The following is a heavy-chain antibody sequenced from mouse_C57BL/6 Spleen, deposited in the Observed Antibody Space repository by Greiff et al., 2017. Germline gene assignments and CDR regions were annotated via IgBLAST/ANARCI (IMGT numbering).Heavy chain of an antibody. CDR3: TYGYFAWFAY. CDR1: GFNIKDDY. CDR2: IDPENGDT. V-gene: IGHV14-4*01. Sequence: DVKLQESGAELVRPGASVKLSCTASGFNIKDDYMHWVKQRPEQGLEWIGWIDPENGDTEYASKFQGKATITADTSSHTAYLQLSSLTSEDTAVYYCTYGYFAWFAYWGQGTLVTVSA. D-gene: IGHD2-2*01. J-gene: IGHJ3*01.